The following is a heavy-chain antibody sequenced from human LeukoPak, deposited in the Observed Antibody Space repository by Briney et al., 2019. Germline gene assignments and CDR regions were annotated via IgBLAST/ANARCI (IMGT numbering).Heavy chain of an antibody. CDR3: AKDCRRIAAAGTRYFDL. CDR1: GFTISNTE. J-gene: IGHJ2*01. V-gene: IGHV3-53*01. D-gene: IGHD6-13*01. CDR2: SYSGGST. Sequence: PGGSLRLSCAVSGFTISNTEMSWVRQVPGKGPEWVLVSYSGGSTYYADSVKGRFTISRDISKNTVDLQMNSLRVEDTAVYYCAKDCRRIAAAGTRYFDLWGRGTLVTVSS.